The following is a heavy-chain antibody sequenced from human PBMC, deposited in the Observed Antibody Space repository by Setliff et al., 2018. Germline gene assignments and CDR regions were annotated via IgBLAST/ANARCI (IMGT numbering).Heavy chain of an antibody. J-gene: IGHJ4*02. V-gene: IGHV3-30*04. CDR1: GFLYSNNA. Sequence: QPGGSLRLSCAASGFLYSNNAFHWVRQTPGKGLEWVAVISYDGTITHYVDSVKGRFTISRDNAKNSLYLQMNSLRAEDTAVYYCARDDYYGSGSYFNYFDYWGQGTLVTV. CDR2: ISYDGTIT. CDR3: ARDDYYGSGSYFNYFDY. D-gene: IGHD3-10*01.